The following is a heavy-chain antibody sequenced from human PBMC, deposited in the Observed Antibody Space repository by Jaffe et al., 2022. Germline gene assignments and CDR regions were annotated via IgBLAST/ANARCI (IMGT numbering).Heavy chain of an antibody. J-gene: IGHJ4*02. CDR2: ISGSGGST. CDR3: AKFQELVYAPIDY. D-gene: IGHD2-8*01. Sequence: EVQLLESGGGLVQPGGSLRLSCAASGFTFSSYAMSWVRQAPGKGLEWVSGISGSGGSTYYADSVKGRFAISRDNSKNTLYLQMSSLRAEDTAVYYCAKFQELVYAPIDYWGQGTLVTVSS. CDR1: GFTFSSYA. V-gene: IGHV3-23*01.